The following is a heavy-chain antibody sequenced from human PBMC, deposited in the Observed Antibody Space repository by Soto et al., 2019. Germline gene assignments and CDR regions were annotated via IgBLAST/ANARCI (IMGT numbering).Heavy chain of an antibody. V-gene: IGHV4-39*01. D-gene: IGHD3-22*01. CDR3: AAHDSGGYYAEY. CDR1: GDSVTISDYY. Sequence: QLQLQESGPGLVKPSETLSLTCTVSGDSVTISDYYWGWIRQPPGKGLEWIGSIHYSGSTYYNPSLKSRAPISGDTSKKQFSLKLTSVTAADAAVYYCAAHDSGGYYAEYWGQGTLVTVSA. J-gene: IGHJ4*02. CDR2: IHYSGST.